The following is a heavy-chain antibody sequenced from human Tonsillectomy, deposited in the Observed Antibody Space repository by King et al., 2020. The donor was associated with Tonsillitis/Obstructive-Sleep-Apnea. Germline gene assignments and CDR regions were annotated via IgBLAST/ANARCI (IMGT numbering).Heavy chain of an antibody. CDR1: GYTFTSYG. CDR2: INAGNGDT. V-gene: IGHV1-3*01. J-gene: IGHJ4*02. D-gene: IGHD3-22*01. Sequence: QLVQSGAEVKKPGASVKVSCKVSGYTFTSYGLNWVRQAPGQSLEWMGWINAGNGDTNYSQKFQGRVTITRDTSASTAYMELSSLRSKDTAVYYCARDWRVYVYASSGFPYWGQGTLVTVSS. CDR3: ARDWRVYVYASSGFPY.